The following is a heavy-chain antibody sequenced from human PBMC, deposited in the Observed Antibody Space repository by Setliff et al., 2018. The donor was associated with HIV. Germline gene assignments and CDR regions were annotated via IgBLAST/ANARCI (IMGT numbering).Heavy chain of an antibody. D-gene: IGHD1-26*01. V-gene: IGHV3-23*01. J-gene: IGHJ4*02. CDR2: VSGSGANT. CDR1: GFTFSSYA. Sequence: GGSLRLSCAASGFTFSSYAMSWVRLAPGKGLEWVSVVSGSGANTFYADSVKGRFTTSRDNSKNTLYLQMNRLRVEDTATYYCAKDGINSGAYPPYYFDYWGQGTLVTVSS. CDR3: AKDGINSGAYPPYYFDY.